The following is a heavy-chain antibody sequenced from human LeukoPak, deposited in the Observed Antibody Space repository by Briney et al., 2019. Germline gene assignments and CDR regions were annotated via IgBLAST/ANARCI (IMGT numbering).Heavy chain of an antibody. V-gene: IGHV3-7*01. CDR2: IKQDGGEK. CDR1: GFTFSTFW. J-gene: IGHJ5*02. D-gene: IGHD3-10*01. CDR3: ARDRYYYGSGRYTTTDS. Sequence: SGGSLRLSCAASGFTFSTFWMSWVRQAPGKGLEWVANIKQDGGEKDYVDAVKGRFTISRDNAKDSLYLQMNSLRAEDTAVYYCARDRYYYGSGRYTTTDSWGQGTLVTVSS.